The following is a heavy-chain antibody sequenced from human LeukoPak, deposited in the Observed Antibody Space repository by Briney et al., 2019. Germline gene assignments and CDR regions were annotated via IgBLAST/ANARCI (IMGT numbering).Heavy chain of an antibody. J-gene: IGHJ3*02. D-gene: IGHD2-2*01. Sequence: ASVKVSCKVSGYTLTELSMHWVRQAPGKGLEWMGGFDPEDGETIYAQKFQGRVTMSEDTSTDTAYMELSSLRSEDTAVYYCARDSDIVVVPAAIPGAYDAFDIWGQGTMVTVSS. V-gene: IGHV1-24*01. CDR1: GYTLTELS. CDR3: ARDSDIVVVPAAIPGAYDAFDI. CDR2: FDPEDGET.